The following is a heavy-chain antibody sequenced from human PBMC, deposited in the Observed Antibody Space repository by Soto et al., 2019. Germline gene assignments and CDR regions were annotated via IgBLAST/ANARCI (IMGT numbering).Heavy chain of an antibody. V-gene: IGHV1-69*12. CDR3: ARDYYDSSGYYRSNYYFDY. Sequence: QVQLVQSGAEVKKPGSSVKVSCKASGCTFSSYAISWVRQAPGQGLEWMGGIIPIFGTANYAQKFQGRVTITADESTSTAYMELSSLRYEDTAVYYCARDYYDSSGYYRSNYYFDYWGQGTLGTVSS. CDR2: IIPIFGTA. CDR1: GCTFSSYA. J-gene: IGHJ4*02. D-gene: IGHD3-22*01.